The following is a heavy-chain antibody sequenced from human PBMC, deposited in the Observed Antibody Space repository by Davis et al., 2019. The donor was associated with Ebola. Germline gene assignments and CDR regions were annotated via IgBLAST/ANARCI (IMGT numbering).Heavy chain of an antibody. V-gene: IGHV3-23*01. Sequence: GGSLRLSFPAPGSTLTNYAMGGVGQPPGKGLEWVSTLVTSADTYYADSVKGRFTISRDNSRNTLYLQMNGLRVEDTAIYYCAKDTSNIWFDVWGQGTMVTVSS. CDR1: GSTLTNYA. J-gene: IGHJ3*01. CDR3: AKDTSNIWFDV. CDR2: LVTSADT. D-gene: IGHD1-26*01.